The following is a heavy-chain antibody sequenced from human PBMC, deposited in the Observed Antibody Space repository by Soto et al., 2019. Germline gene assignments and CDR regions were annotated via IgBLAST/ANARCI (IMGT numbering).Heavy chain of an antibody. Sequence: QVQLVQSGAEVKKPGSSVKVSCQASGGTFSSYAISWVRQAPGQGLEWMGGIIPIFGTANYAQKFQGRVTITADESTRTAYMELSSLRSEDTAVYYCARDVSPHGDVDAFDIWGQGTMVTVSS. CDR2: IIPIFGTA. CDR3: ARDVSPHGDVDAFDI. V-gene: IGHV1-69*12. CDR1: GGTFSSYA. D-gene: IGHD4-17*01. J-gene: IGHJ3*02.